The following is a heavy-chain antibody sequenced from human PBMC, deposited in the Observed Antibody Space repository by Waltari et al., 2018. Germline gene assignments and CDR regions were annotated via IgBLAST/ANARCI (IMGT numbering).Heavy chain of an antibody. J-gene: IGHJ4*02. CDR2: IIPTLGIA. Sequence: QVQLVQSGAEVKKPGSSVKVSCTASGGSFRSYSINWVRQVPGQGLEWMGGIIPTLGIADYAPKFQDRVTISAEEFTRTAYMEVRSLLPEDTAVYYCARDGDYGGNAPSDYWGQGTLVTVSS. CDR3: ARDGDYGGNAPSDY. D-gene: IGHD2-15*01. CDR1: GGSFRSYS. V-gene: IGHV1-69*16.